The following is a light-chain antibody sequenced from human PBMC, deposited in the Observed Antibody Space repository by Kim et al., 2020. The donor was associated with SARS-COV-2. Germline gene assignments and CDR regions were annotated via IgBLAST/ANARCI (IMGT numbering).Light chain of an antibody. CDR3: NCRGSSGNLWV. CDR2: NNA. CDR1: IPSTCH. Sequence: ALGQTVRITCQGQIPSTCHSRSYQQQTRQAPLLVTYNNADRTSWIPDRFTASCSGNTASLTITGAQAEDEADYYCNCRGSSGNLWVFGGGTKLTVL. V-gene: IGLV3-19*01. J-gene: IGLJ3*02.